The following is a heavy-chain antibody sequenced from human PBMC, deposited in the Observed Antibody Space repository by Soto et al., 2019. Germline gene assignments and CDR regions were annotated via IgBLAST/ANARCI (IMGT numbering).Heavy chain of an antibody. V-gene: IGHV1-69*01. Sequence: QVQLLQSGAEVKKPGSSVKVSCKSSGGTFSSYAISCVRHAPGQGLEWMGGMIPIFGTAHYAYKCQGGVSTSADDSVCTGYIVVGSLRSEATAVYYCARVVMFGALFAQECYYYYYGMDVWGQGTTVTVSS. J-gene: IGHJ6*02. CDR2: MIPIFGTA. CDR1: GGTFSSYA. CDR3: ARVVMFGALFAQECYYYYYGMDV. D-gene: IGHD3-10*02.